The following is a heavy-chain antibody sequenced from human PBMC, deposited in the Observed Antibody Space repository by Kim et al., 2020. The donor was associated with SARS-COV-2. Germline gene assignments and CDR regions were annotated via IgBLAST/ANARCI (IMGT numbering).Heavy chain of an antibody. V-gene: IGHV4-31*03. Sequence: SETLSLTCTVSGGSISSGGYYWSWIRQHPGKGLEWIGYIYYSGSTYYNPSLKSRVTISVDTSKNQFSLKLSSVTAADTAVYYCARDRTMVRVFDYWGQGTLVTVSS. CDR2: IYYSGST. D-gene: IGHD3-10*01. CDR3: ARDRTMVRVFDY. CDR1: GGSISSGGYY. J-gene: IGHJ4*02.